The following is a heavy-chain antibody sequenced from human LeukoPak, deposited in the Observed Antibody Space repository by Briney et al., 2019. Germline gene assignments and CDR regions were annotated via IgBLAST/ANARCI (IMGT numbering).Heavy chain of an antibody. CDR1: GFTFSSYA. Sequence: GGSLRLSCAASGFTFSSYAMSWVRQAPGKGLEWVSAISGSGGSTYYADSVRGRFTISRDNSKNTLYLQMNSLRAEDTAVYYCAKEPYESYDILTGPRGQGTLVTVSS. V-gene: IGHV3-23*01. J-gene: IGHJ5*02. D-gene: IGHD3-9*01. CDR2: ISGSGGST. CDR3: AKEPYESYDILTGP.